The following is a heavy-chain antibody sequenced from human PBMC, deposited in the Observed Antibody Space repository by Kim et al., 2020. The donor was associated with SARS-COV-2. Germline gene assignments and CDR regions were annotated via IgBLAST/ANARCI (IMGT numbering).Heavy chain of an antibody. CDR2: IKDKRRGATA. V-gene: IGHV3-15*01. Sequence: GSLRLSCAASGFSFSDAWMSWVRQAPGKGLEWVAHIKDKRRGATADYSAPVKGRFSIPRDDSKAMLYLQMNSLQIEDTAVYYCVTDREASPVDMWGQGTMVTVSS. J-gene: IGHJ3*02. CDR3: VTDREASPVDM. CDR1: GFSFSDAW.